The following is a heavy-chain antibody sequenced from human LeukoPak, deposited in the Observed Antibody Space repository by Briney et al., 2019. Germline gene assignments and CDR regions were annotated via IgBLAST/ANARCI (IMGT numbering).Heavy chain of an antibody. J-gene: IGHJ4*02. V-gene: IGHV4-39*01. Sequence: TSETLSLTCTVSGGSVSSSSYYWGWIRQPPGKGLEWVGCIYNSGSTYYDPSLKSRVTISVDTSKNQVSLKVNSVTAADTAVYYCARRGGSGRSFDYWGQGTLVIVSS. D-gene: IGHD6-25*01. CDR2: IYNSGST. CDR1: GGSVSSSSYY. CDR3: ARRGGSGRSFDY.